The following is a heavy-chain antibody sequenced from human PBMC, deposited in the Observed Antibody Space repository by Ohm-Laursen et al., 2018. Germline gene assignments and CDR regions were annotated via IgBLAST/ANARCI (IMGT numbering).Heavy chain of an antibody. CDR3: AKSPYCSSTSCYPDY. CDR2: INSDGSST. J-gene: IGHJ4*02. V-gene: IGHV3-74*01. Sequence: SLRLSCSASGFTFSIYWMHWVRQAPGKGLVWVSRINSDGSSTSYADSVKGRFTISRDNSKNTLYLQMNSLRAEDTAVYYCAKSPYCSSTSCYPDYWGQGTLVTVSS. D-gene: IGHD2-2*01. CDR1: GFTFSIYW.